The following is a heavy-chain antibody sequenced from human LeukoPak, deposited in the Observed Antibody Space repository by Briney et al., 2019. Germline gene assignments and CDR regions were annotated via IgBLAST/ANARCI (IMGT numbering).Heavy chain of an antibody. CDR2: INHSGST. D-gene: IGHD3-22*01. CDR3: AITDSSGYYCDY. V-gene: IGHV4-34*01. Sequence: PSETLSLTCAVYGGSFSGYYWSWICQPPGKGLEWIGEINHSGSTNYNPSLKSRVTISVDTSKNQFSLKLSSVTAADTAVYYCAITDSSGYYCDYWGQGTLVTVSS. CDR1: GGSFSGYY. J-gene: IGHJ4*02.